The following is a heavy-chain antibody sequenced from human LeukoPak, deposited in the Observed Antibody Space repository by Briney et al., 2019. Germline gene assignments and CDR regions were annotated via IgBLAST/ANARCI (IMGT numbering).Heavy chain of an antibody. CDR3: VRAQLGGGDVYSDY. J-gene: IGHJ4*02. D-gene: IGHD2-21*02. CDR1: GGSISSYY. CDR2: IYYSGST. Sequence: PSETLSLTCTVSGGSISSYYWSWIRQPPGKGLEWIGYIYYSGSTNYNPSLKSRVTISVDTSKNQFSLKLSSVTAADTAVYYCVRAQLGGGDVYSDYWGQGTLVTVSS. V-gene: IGHV4-59*01.